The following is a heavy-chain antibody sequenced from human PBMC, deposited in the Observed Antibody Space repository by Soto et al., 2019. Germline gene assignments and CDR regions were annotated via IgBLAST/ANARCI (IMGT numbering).Heavy chain of an antibody. V-gene: IGHV3-74*01. Sequence: GGSLRLSCAASGFTFSSYWMHWVRQAPGKGLVWVSRINSDGSSTSYADSVKGRFTISRDNAKNTLYLQMNSLRAEDTAVYYCARGGITMVRGVIHYYYYMDVCGKGTTVTVSS. CDR3: ARGGITMVRGVIHYYYYMDV. CDR1: GFTFSSYW. D-gene: IGHD3-10*01. CDR2: INSDGSST. J-gene: IGHJ6*03.